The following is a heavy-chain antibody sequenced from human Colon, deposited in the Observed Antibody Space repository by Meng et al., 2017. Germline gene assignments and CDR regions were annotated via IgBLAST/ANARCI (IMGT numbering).Heavy chain of an antibody. CDR1: GFTFSSYW. J-gene: IGHJ2*01. CDR2: IKQDGSEK. V-gene: IGHV3-7*01. D-gene: IGHD4-17*01. Sequence: GESLKISCAASGFTFSSYWMSWVRQAPGKGLEWVANIKQDGSEKYYVDSVKGRFTISRDNAKNSLYLQMNSLRDEDTAVYYCASPHYGDHGFWYFDLWGRGTLVTVSS. CDR3: ASPHYGDHGFWYFDL.